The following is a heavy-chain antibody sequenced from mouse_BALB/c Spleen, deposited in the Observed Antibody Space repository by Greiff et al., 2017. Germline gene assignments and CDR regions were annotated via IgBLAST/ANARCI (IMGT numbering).Heavy chain of an antibody. CDR2: ISSGSSTI. V-gene: IGHV5-17*02. D-gene: IGHD2-14*01. J-gene: IGHJ3*01. CDR3: ARDRYDVAWFAY. CDR1: GFTFSSFG. Sequence: EVMLVESGGGLVQPGGSRKLSCAASGFTFSSFGMHWVRQAPEKGLEWVAYISSGSSTIYYADTVKGRFTISRDNPKNTLFLQMTSLRSEDTAMYYCARDRYDVAWFAYWGQGTLVTVSA.